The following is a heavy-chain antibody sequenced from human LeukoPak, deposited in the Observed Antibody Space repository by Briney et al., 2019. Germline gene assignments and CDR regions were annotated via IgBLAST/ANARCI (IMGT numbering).Heavy chain of an antibody. CDR3: ARRMVRGVITSPFDY. V-gene: IGHV5-51*01. CDR1: GYSFSTYW. J-gene: IGHJ4*02. D-gene: IGHD3-10*01. CDR2: IYPSDSDI. Sequence: PGESLKISCKGSGYSFSTYWIAWVRQMPGKGLEWMGIIYPSDSDIRYSPSFQGQVTISADKSISTAYLQWSSLKASDSAMYYCARRMVRGVITSPFDYWGQGTLVTVSS.